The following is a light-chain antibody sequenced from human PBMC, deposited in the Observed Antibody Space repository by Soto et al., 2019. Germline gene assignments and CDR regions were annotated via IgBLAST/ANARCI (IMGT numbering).Light chain of an antibody. V-gene: IGKV1-39*01. CDR1: QTISTY. J-gene: IGKJ4*01. Sequence: DIQMTQSPSSLSASVGDRVTITCRAGQTISTYLSWYQQKPGKAPKLLIHAASSLQSGVPSRFSGSGSGTDFTLTITSLLPEDSATYFCQQSFSTPLTFGGGTKVEIK. CDR3: QQSFSTPLT. CDR2: AAS.